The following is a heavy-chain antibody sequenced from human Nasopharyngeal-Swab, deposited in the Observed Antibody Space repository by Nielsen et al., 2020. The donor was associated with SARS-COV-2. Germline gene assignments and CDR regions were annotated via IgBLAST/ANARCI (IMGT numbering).Heavy chain of an antibody. CDR1: GGSISSSSYY. CDR3: ARDRQQQLVLGYFDL. J-gene: IGHJ2*01. V-gene: IGHV4-39*07. D-gene: IGHD6-13*01. CDR2: IYYSGST. Sequence: SETLSLTCTVSGGSISSSSYYWGGIRQPPGKGLEWIGSIYYSGSTYYNPSLKSRVTISVDTSKNQFSLKLSSVTAADTAVYYCARDRQQQLVLGYFDLWGRGTLVTVSS.